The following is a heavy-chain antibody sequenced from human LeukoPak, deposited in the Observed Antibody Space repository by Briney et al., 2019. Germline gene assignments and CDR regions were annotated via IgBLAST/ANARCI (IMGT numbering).Heavy chain of an antibody. CDR2: IYHSGST. CDR1: GGSISSGGYS. V-gene: IGHV4-30-2*01. J-gene: IGHJ3*02. CDR3: ARDVTDDAFDI. Sequence: PSQTLSLTCAVSGGSISSGGYSWSWIRQPPGKGLEWIGYIYHSGSTYYNPSLKSRVTISVDRSKNQFSLKLSSVTAADTAVYYCARDVTDDAFDIWGQGTMVTVSS.